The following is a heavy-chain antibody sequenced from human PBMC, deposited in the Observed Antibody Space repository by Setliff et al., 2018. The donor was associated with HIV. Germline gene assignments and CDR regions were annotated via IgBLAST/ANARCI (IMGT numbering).Heavy chain of an antibody. CDR3: ARGGGSGANSFFDY. CDR1: DDSFSTNY. V-gene: IGHV4-59*08. J-gene: IGHJ4*02. D-gene: IGHD3-16*01. CDR2: IYYSVST. Sequence: SETLSLTCTVSDDSFSTNYWGWIRQPPGKGLEWIGYIYYSVSTNYNPSLKSRVTISVDTSKNQFSLKLSSVTAADTAMYYCARGGGSGANSFFDYWGQGILVTVSS.